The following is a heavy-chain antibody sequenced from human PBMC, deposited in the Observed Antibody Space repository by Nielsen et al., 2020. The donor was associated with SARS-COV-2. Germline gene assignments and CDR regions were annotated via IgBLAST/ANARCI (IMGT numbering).Heavy chain of an antibody. D-gene: IGHD5-18*01. V-gene: IGHV3-11*05. CDR2: ISASSSYT. Sequence: GGSLRLSCAASGFTFSDYYMSWIRQAPGKGLEWVSYISASSSYTNYADSVKGRFTISRDNAKNSLYLQMNSLRAEDTAVYYCAKDRGYSYAFDYWGQGTLVTVSS. CDR1: GFTFSDYY. J-gene: IGHJ4*02. CDR3: AKDRGYSYAFDY.